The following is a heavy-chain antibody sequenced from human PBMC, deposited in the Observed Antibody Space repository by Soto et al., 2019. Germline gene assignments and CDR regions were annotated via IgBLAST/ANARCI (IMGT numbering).Heavy chain of an antibody. CDR2: ISYDGSNK. D-gene: IGHD3-22*01. CDR3: ARDLPTLYDSSGYYSWFDP. Sequence: GGSLRLSCAASEFSFSSFGMHWVRQAPGKGLYWVAVISYDGSNKYYGDSVKGRFTISRDNSKNTLHLQMNSLRAEDTAVYYCARDLPTLYDSSGYYSWFDPWGQGTRVALSS. J-gene: IGHJ5*02. V-gene: IGHV3-30*03. CDR1: EFSFSSFG.